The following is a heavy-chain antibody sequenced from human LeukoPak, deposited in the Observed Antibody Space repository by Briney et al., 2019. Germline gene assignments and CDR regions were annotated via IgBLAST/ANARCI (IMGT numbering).Heavy chain of an antibody. CDR2: IGTAGDT. V-gene: IGHV3-13*01. D-gene: IGHD3-10*02. CDR1: GFTFSSYD. CDR3: ARGVRGARSFDY. Sequence: GGSLRLSCAASGFTFSSYDMHWVRQATGKGLEWVSAIGTAGDTYYPGSVKGRFTISRENAKNSLYLRMNSLRAGDTAVYYCARGVRGARSFDYWGQGTLVTVSS. J-gene: IGHJ4*02.